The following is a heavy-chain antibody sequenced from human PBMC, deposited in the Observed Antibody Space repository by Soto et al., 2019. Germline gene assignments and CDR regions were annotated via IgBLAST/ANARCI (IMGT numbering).Heavy chain of an antibody. CDR3: ARDIYYYDGSGSENLSY. CDR1: GYTFTSYA. V-gene: IGHV1-3*01. J-gene: IGHJ4*02. CDR2: INADNGNT. D-gene: IGHD3-22*01. Sequence: ASVKVSCKASGYTFTSYAMHWVRQAPGQRLEWMGWINADNGNTKYSQKFQGRVTITRDTSTSTAYMELSSLRSDDTAVFYCARDIYYYDGSGSENLSYWGQGSLVPVSS.